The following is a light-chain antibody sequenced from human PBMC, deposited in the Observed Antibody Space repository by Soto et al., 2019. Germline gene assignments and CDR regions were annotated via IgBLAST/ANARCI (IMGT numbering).Light chain of an antibody. CDR2: RND. CDR1: SSNIGSNY. CDR3: SAWDDSLGGPV. J-gene: IGLJ2*01. Sequence: QSVLTQPPSASGTPGQRVTISCSGSSSNIGSNYVYWYRQLPGTAPNVLIYRNDERPSGVPDRFSGSKSVSSASLAISGLRSEDEADYYCSAWDDSLGGPVFGRGTKLTVL. V-gene: IGLV1-47*01.